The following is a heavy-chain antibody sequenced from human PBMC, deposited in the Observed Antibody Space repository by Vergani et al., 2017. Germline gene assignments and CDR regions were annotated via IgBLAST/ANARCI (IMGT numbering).Heavy chain of an antibody. Sequence: QVQLQESGPGLVKPSQTLSLTCTVSGGSISSGSYYWSWIRQPAGKGLEWIGRIYTSGSTNYNPSLKSRVTISVDTSKNQFSLKLSSVTAADTAVDYCARVHCSGGSCYVNWYFDLWGRGTLVTVSS. CDR1: GGSISSGSYY. CDR3: ARVHCSGGSCYVNWYFDL. J-gene: IGHJ2*01. D-gene: IGHD2-15*01. CDR2: IYTSGST. V-gene: IGHV4-61*02.